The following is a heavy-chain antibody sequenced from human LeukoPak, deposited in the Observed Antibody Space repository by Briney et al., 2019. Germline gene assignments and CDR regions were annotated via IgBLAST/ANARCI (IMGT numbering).Heavy chain of an antibody. Sequence: GGSLRLSCAASGFTFRSYWMTWVRQYPGKGLEWVANIKQDGSETYYADSVKGRFTISRDNAKRSLYLQMNSLRAEDTAVYYCARQGELLDYWGQGTLVTVSS. J-gene: IGHJ4*02. D-gene: IGHD1-26*01. CDR2: IKQDGSET. V-gene: IGHV3-7*01. CDR3: ARQGELLDY. CDR1: GFTFRSYW.